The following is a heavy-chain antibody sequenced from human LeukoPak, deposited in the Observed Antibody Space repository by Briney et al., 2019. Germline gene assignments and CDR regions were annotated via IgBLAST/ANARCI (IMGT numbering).Heavy chain of an antibody. V-gene: IGHV3-48*03. CDR3: ARTRLDIVATTSSGWYHP. CDR1: GFTFSSYE. CDR2: ISSSGSTI. Sequence: GGSLRLSCAASGFTFSSYEMNWVRQAPGKGLEWVSYISSSGSTIYYADSVKGRFTISRDNAKNSLYLQMNSLRAEDTAVYYCARTRLDIVATTSSGWYHPWGQGTLVTVSS. D-gene: IGHD5-12*01. J-gene: IGHJ5*02.